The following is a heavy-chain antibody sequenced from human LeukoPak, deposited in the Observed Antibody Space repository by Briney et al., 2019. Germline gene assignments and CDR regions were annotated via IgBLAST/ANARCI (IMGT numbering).Heavy chain of an antibody. Sequence: GGSLRLSCAASGFTFSRYAMSWVRQVPGKGLEWVSGISGTGDKTYSADSVQGRFTISRDNSKNTLYLQMKSLRADDSAIYYRAAILLDLNYYFFDFWGQGTLVTVSS. J-gene: IGHJ4*02. CDR2: ISGTGDKT. CDR1: GFTFSRYA. CDR3: AAILLDLNYYFFDF. D-gene: IGHD1-1*01. V-gene: IGHV3-23*01.